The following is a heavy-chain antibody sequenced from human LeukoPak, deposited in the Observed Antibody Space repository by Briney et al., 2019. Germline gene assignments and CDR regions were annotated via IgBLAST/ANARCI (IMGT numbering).Heavy chain of an antibody. J-gene: IGHJ6*02. D-gene: IGHD2-2*01. CDR2: IIPIFGMA. CDR1: GGTFSSYA. CDR3: ARAPGAYCSSTSCPPFHYGTDG. Sequence: SVNVSCKASGGTFSSYASSWVRQAPGQGLEWMGRIIPIFGMANYAQKFQGRVTITADKSTSTAYMDLSSLRSEDTAVYSCARAPGAYCSSTSCPPFHYGTDGWGQGTTVTVSS. V-gene: IGHV1-69*04.